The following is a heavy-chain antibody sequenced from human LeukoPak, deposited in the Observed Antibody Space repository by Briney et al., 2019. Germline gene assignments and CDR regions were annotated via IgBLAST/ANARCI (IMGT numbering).Heavy chain of an antibody. J-gene: IGHJ6*02. CDR3: ARTHDSSGYTYYYYGMDV. D-gene: IGHD3-22*01. V-gene: IGHV1-69*13. CDR2: IIPIFGTA. CDR1: GGTFSSYA. Sequence: SVKVSCKASGGTFSSYAISWVRQAPGQGLEWMGGIIPIFGTANYAQKFQGRVTITADESTSAAYMELSSLRSEDTAVYYCARTHDSSGYTYYYYGMDVWGQGTTVTVSS.